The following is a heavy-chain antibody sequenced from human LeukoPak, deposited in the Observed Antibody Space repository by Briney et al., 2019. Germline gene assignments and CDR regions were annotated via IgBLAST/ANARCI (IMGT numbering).Heavy chain of an antibody. V-gene: IGHV3-30*18. CDR1: GFTISSYW. CDR2: ISTDGNNE. J-gene: IGHJ4*02. D-gene: IGHD6-19*01. CDR3: AKDQIGWAPGYVSGPLDQ. Sequence: GGSLRLSCAGSGFTISSYWMAWVRQSPGKGVEWVAVISTDGNNEYYAKSVKGRFTISRDNSKNTVYLQMTSLRTEDTAVYYCAKDQIGWAPGYVSGPLDQWGQGTLVTVSS.